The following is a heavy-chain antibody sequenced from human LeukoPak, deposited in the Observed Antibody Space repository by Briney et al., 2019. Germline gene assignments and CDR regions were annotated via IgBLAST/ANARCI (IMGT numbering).Heavy chain of an antibody. D-gene: IGHD3-22*01. CDR1: GGSFSGYY. CDR3: ARDSADYYDSSGYYYRYFDL. J-gene: IGHJ2*01. CDR2: INHSGST. V-gene: IGHV4-34*01. Sequence: PSETLSLTCAVYGGSFSGYYWSWIRQPPGKGLEWIGEINHSGSTNYNPSLKSRVTISVDTSKNQFSLKLSSVTAADTAVYYCARDSADYYDSSGYYYRYFDLWGRGTLVTVSS.